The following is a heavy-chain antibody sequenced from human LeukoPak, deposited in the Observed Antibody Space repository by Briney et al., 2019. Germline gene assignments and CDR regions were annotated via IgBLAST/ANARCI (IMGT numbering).Heavy chain of an antibody. J-gene: IGHJ3*02. CDR3: ARGAFWSGYFTMRNAFDI. Sequence: ASVKVSCKASGYTFTSYDINWVRQATGQGLEWMGCMNPNSGNTGYAQKFQGRVTMTRNTSISTAYMELSSLRSEDTAVYYCARGAFWSGYFTMRNAFDIWGQGTMDTVSS. V-gene: IGHV1-8*01. CDR1: GYTFTSYD. D-gene: IGHD3-3*01. CDR2: MNPNSGNT.